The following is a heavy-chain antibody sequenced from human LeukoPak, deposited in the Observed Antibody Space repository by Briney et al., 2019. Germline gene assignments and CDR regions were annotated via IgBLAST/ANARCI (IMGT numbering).Heavy chain of an antibody. V-gene: IGHV1-69*02. D-gene: IGHD3-22*01. CDR1: GGTFTIHT. CDR2: IIPVVGT. CDR3: ANDDTSGYYQA. Sequence: SVKVSCKASGGTFTIHTITRVRQAPGQGLEWMGRIIPVVGTHYAQKFQGRVTITADKSTSTAYMELSSLRSDDTAVYYCANDDTSGYYQAWGQGTLVTVSS. J-gene: IGHJ4*02.